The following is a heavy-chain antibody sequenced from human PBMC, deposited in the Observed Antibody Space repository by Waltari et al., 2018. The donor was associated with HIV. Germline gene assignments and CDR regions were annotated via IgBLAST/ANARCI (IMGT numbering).Heavy chain of an antibody. Sequence: QVQLQESGPGLVKPSETLSLSCGVSGDSISSYNWWSWVRQPPGRGLEWIGETYHSGSTNYNSSLKRRVTISVDKSKNQFSLNLRSVTAADTAVYYCATPPIGGAALYHAEYFQHWGQGTLVTVSS. V-gene: IGHV4-4*02. CDR2: TYHSGST. D-gene: IGHD3-16*01. J-gene: IGHJ1*01. CDR3: ATPPIGGAALYHAEYFQH. CDR1: GDSISSYNW.